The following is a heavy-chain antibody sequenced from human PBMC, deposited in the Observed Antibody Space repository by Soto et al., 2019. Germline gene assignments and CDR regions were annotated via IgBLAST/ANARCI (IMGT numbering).Heavy chain of an antibody. J-gene: IGHJ6*02. D-gene: IGHD3-10*01. CDR2: NIPIFGTA. CDR1: GGTFSSYA. V-gene: IGHV1-69*01. Sequence: QVQLVQSGAEVKKPGSSVKVSCKASGGTFSSYAISWVRQAPGQGLEWMGGNIPIFGTAYYAQKLQGRVTITADEATSTAYMELSSLRSEDTAVYYCARDAGYYYGSGSYYTPDYYYYGMDVWGQGTTVTVSS. CDR3: ARDAGYYYGSGSYYTPDYYYYGMDV.